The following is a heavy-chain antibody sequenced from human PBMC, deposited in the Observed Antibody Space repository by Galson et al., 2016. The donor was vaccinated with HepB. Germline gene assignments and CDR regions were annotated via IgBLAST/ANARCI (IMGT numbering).Heavy chain of an antibody. V-gene: IGHV4-39*07. Sequence: ETLSLTCTVSGGSIASADHFWGWVRQSPGRGLEWIASLFYTGNTYYNPSLKSRASISVDRSTNQFSLTVDSLTAADTAVYFCARRNYGGRSPFDYWGQGILVTVSS. CDR3: ARRNYGGRSPFDY. CDR2: LFYTGNT. J-gene: IGHJ4*02. D-gene: IGHD4-23*01. CDR1: GGSIASADHF.